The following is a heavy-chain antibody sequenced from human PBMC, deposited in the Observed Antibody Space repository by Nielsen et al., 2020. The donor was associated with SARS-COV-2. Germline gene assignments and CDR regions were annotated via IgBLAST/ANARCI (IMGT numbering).Heavy chain of an antibody. D-gene: IGHD6-19*01. CDR2: FDPEDGET. CDR1: GYTLTELS. Sequence: ASVKVSCKVSGYTLTELSMHWVRQAPGKGLEWMGGFDPEDGETIYAQKFQGRVTMTRDTSTSTVYMELSSLRSEDTAVYYCAREEVAGLDYWGQGTLVTVSS. J-gene: IGHJ4*02. V-gene: IGHV1-24*01. CDR3: AREEVAGLDY.